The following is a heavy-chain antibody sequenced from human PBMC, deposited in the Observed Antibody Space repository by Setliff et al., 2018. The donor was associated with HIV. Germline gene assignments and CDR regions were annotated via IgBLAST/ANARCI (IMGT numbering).Heavy chain of an antibody. V-gene: IGHV4-39*01. CDR3: ARGRYRSRWYASDHYYIDV. J-gene: IGHJ6*03. CDR2: IYYRGST. CDR1: GGSISSSSYY. D-gene: IGHD6-13*01. Sequence: SSETLSLTCTVSGGSISSSSYYWGWIRQPPGKGLQWTGSIYYRGSTYYNPSLKSRVTISVNTSKNQFSLKLRSVTAADTALYYCARGRYRSRWYASDHYYIDVWGKGTTVTVSS.